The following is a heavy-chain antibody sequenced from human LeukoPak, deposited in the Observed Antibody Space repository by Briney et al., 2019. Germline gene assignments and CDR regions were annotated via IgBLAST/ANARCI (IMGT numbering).Heavy chain of an antibody. CDR3: ARANSSAWHNFDF. D-gene: IGHD6-19*01. Sequence: AGGSLRLSCAASGFTFSIYAMHWIRQAPGKELEWVGVTSYDGSNYYADSVKGRFTISRDNSRDTLYLEMNSVRAEDRAVYYCARANSSAWHNFDFWGQGTLVTVSS. V-gene: IGHV3-30-3*01. CDR1: GFTFSIYA. CDR2: TSYDGSN. J-gene: IGHJ4*02.